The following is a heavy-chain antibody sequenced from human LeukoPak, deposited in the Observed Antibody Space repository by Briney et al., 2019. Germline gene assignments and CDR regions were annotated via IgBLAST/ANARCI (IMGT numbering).Heavy chain of an antibody. V-gene: IGHV4-4*07. J-gene: IGHJ4*02. CDR1: GDSISSYY. D-gene: IGHD6-13*01. CDR3: ARGISSSWYPYFDY. Sequence: SETLSLTCTVSGDSISSYYWSWIRQPAGKGLEWIGRIYTSVSTNYNPSLQSRVTMSVDTSKNQFSLKLNSVAAADTAVYYCARGISSSWYPYFDYWGQGTLVSVSS. CDR2: IYTSVST.